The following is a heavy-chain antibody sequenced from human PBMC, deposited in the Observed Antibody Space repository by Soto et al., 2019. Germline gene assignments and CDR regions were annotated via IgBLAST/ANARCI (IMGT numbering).Heavy chain of an antibody. Sequence: QVQLQQWGAGLLKPSETLSLNCTLYGGSFSGYFWSWIRQPPGKGLEWIGEISHSGSTTYRPSLESRVTLSLDTSNNVLSLRLGSVTAADTAVYYCARGRRVPLRPPGQPYNWFDPWGQGALVTVSS. D-gene: IGHD6-6*01. V-gene: IGHV4-34*01. CDR3: ARGRRVPLRPPGQPYNWFDP. J-gene: IGHJ5*02. CDR1: GGSFSGYF. CDR2: ISHSGST.